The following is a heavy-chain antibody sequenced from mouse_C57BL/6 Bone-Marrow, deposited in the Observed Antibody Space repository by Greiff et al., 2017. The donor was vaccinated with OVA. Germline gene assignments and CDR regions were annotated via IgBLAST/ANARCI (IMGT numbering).Heavy chain of an antibody. CDR1: GYTFTSYG. CDR2: IYPRSGNT. J-gene: IGHJ4*01. D-gene: IGHD2-4*01. Sequence: VQLQQSGAELARPGASVKLSCKASGYTFTSYGISWVKQRPGQGLEWIGEIYPRSGNTYYNEKFKGKATLTADKSSSTAYMELRSLTSEDSAVYFCARDDYSYYTMDYWGQGTSVTVSS. V-gene: IGHV1-81*01. CDR3: ARDDYSYYTMDY.